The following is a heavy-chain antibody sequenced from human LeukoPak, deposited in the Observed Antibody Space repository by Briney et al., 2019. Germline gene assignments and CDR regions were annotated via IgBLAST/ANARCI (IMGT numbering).Heavy chain of an antibody. CDR2: INIGGSST. CDR1: GFTFSSYW. V-gene: IGHV3-74*01. Sequence: PGGSLRLSCAASGFTFSSYWMHWVRQAPGKGLVWVSRINIGGSSTNYADSVKGRFTISRDNAKNTLYLQMNSLRAEDTAVYYCARKPPFYYYMDVWGKGTTVTVSS. CDR3: ARKPPFYYYMDV. J-gene: IGHJ6*03.